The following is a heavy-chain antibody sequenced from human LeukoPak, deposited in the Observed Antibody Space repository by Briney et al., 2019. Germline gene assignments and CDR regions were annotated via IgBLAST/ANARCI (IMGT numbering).Heavy chain of an antibody. V-gene: IGHV1-3*03. D-gene: IGHD4-17*01. Sequence: GASVKVSCKASGYTFTSYAMRWVRQAPGQRLEWMGWINAGNGNTKYSQEFQGRVTITRDTSASTAYMELSSLRSEDMAVYYCARGTTVTRTLSDWFDPWGQGTLVTVSS. CDR3: ARGTTVTRTLSDWFDP. J-gene: IGHJ5*02. CDR2: INAGNGNT. CDR1: GYTFTSYA.